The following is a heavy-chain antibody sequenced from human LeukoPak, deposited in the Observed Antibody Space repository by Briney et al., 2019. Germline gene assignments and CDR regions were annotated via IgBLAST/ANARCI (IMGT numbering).Heavy chain of an antibody. CDR1: GYTFTGYY. J-gene: IGHJ4*02. D-gene: IGHD2-8*01. V-gene: IGHV1-2*02. Sequence: ASVKVSCKASGYTFTGYYMHWVRQAPGQGLEWMGWINPNSGGTNYAQKFQGRVTMTRDTSISTAYMELNRLRSDDTAVYYCARVNIVLMVRAALDYWGQGTLVTVSS. CDR3: ARVNIVLMVRAALDY. CDR2: INPNSGGT.